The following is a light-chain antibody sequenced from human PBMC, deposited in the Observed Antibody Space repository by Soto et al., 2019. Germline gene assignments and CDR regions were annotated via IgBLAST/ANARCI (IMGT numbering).Light chain of an antibody. V-gene: IGLV2-14*01. Sequence: QSVLTQPASVSGSPGQSITISCTGTSSDVGGYNLVSWYQQYPDKAPKLMIFDVNTRPSGVSNRFSGSKSGNTASLTISGLQAEDAADYYCSSYKSSSTLPYVFGTGTKVTVL. CDR3: SSYKSSSTLPYV. CDR2: DVN. J-gene: IGLJ1*01. CDR1: SSDVGGYNL.